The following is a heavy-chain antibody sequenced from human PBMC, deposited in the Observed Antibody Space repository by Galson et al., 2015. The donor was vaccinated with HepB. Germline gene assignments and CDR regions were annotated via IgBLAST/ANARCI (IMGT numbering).Heavy chain of an antibody. D-gene: IGHD3-10*01. CDR2: IVGGSGST. CDR1: GFTFTTSG. V-gene: IGHV1-58*01. Sequence: SVKVSCKASGFTFTTSGVQWVRQARGQRLEWIGRIVGGSGSTNYAQKFQERVTITRDLSTSTAYMELSSLRSEDTAVYFCVAEGEVRGGFDYWGQGTLVTVSS. CDR3: VAEGEVRGGFDY. J-gene: IGHJ4*02.